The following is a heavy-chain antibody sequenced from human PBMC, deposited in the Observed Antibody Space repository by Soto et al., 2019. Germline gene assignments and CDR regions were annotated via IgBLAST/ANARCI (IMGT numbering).Heavy chain of an antibody. Sequence: QVQLVQSGAEVKKPGSSVKVSCKASGGTFSSYAISWVRQAPGQGLEWMGGIIPIFGPANYAQKFQGRVTLTADESTRTAYMELSSLRSEDTAVYYCARGLHYDTGERIMDWGQGTLVTVSS. CDR3: ARGLHYDTGERIMD. J-gene: IGHJ4*02. CDR2: IIPIFGPA. D-gene: IGHD3-9*01. V-gene: IGHV1-69*12. CDR1: GGTFSSYA.